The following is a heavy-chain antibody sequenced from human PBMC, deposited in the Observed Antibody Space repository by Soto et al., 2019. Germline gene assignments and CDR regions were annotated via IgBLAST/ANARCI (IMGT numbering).Heavy chain of an antibody. CDR3: ARGGGVNYYHGMDD. J-gene: IGHJ6*02. Sequence: QVQLVQSGGEVKKPGASVKLSCTASGYTFTSYGISWVRQAPGQGLEWMGWISAYNGKTNYAQNVQGRVTMTTDTATRTAYMDLRSLRADDTAVYYCARGGGVNYYHGMDDWGQGTTVTVSS. CDR2: ISAYNGKT. V-gene: IGHV1-18*01. CDR1: GYTFTSYG. D-gene: IGHD5-12*01.